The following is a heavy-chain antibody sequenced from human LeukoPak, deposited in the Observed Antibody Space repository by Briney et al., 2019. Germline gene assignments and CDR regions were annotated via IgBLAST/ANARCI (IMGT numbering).Heavy chain of an antibody. CDR2: ISAYNGNT. D-gene: IGHD1-26*01. V-gene: IGHV1-18*04. CDR3: ARDEGGSYPGYYFDY. CDR1: GYTFSGYY. Sequence: ASVKVSCKASGYTFSGYYMHWVRQAPGQGLEWMGWISAYNGNTNYAQKLQGRVTMTTDTSTSTAYMELRSLRSDDTAVYYCARDEGGSYPGYYFDYWGQGTLVTVSS. J-gene: IGHJ4*02.